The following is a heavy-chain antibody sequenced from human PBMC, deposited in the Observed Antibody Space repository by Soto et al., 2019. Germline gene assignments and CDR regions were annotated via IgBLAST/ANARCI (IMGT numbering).Heavy chain of an antibody. J-gene: IGHJ4*02. CDR3: APTRGGGGY. CDR2: IYSGGYT. CDR1: GFTVSNNY. D-gene: IGHD3-10*01. V-gene: IGHV3-53*01. Sequence: EVQLVESGGGLIQPGGSLRLSCAVSGFTVSNNYMSWVRQAPGKGLEGVSVIYSGGYTAYGDSVKGRFTISRDNSKNTLILKKKGPVADDRVVYQGAPTRGGGGYWGQGTLVTVSS.